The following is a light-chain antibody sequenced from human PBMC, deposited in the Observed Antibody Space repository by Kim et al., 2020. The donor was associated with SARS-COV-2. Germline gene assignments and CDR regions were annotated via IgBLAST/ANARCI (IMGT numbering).Light chain of an antibody. CDR2: SNN. J-gene: IGLJ1*01. Sequence: QSVLTQPPSVSGAPGQRVAISCTGGSSNIGTGYDVHWYQQLPGTAPKFLIYSNNIRPSGVPDRFSASKSGTSASLAITGLLAEDEADYYCQSYDRSLSAYVFGTRTKVTVL. V-gene: IGLV1-40*01. CDR3: QSYDRSLSAYV. CDR1: SSNIGTGYD.